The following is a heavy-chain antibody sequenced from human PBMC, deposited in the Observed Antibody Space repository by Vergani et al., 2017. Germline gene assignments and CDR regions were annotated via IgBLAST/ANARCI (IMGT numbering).Heavy chain of an antibody. D-gene: IGHD3-3*01. Sequence: EVQLLESGGGLVRPGGSLRLSCAASGFTFSSYAMSWVRQAPGKGLEWVSAISGSGGSTYYADSVKGRFTISRDNSKNTLYLQMNSLRAEDTAVYYCAKVQGDFWSGYYVFYYYYGMDVWGQGTTVTVSS. CDR3: AKVQGDFWSGYYVFYYYYGMDV. CDR2: ISGSGGST. V-gene: IGHV3-23*01. J-gene: IGHJ6*02. CDR1: GFTFSSYA.